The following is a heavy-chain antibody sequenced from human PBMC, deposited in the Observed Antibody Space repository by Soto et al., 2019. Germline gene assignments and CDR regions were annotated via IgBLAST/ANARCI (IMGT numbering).Heavy chain of an antibody. CDR2: IYYSGST. Sequence: SETLSLTCTVSGDSISSGRYYWSWIRQHPGKGLEWIGSIYYSGSTYYNPSLKSRVTISVDTSKNQFSLKLSSVTAADTAVYYCASSGWWYFDYWGQGTLVTVSS. J-gene: IGHJ4*02. CDR3: ASSGWWYFDY. V-gene: IGHV4-39*01. D-gene: IGHD6-19*01. CDR1: GDSISSGRYY.